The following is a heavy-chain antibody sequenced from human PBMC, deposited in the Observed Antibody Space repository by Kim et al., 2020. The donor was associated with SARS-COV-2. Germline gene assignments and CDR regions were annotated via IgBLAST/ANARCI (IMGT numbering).Heavy chain of an antibody. CDR1: GYTFTTYY. V-gene: IGHV1-46*01. CDR2: INPSGGST. J-gene: IGHJ4*02. Sequence: ASVKVSCKASGYTFTTYYIHWIRQAPGQGLEWMGIINPSGGSTTYAQKFQGRVTMTRDTSTSTVYLELGSLTSEDTAVFYCARVGSGSSPLDYWGQETLVTVSS. D-gene: IGHD3-10*01. CDR3: ARVGSGSSPLDY.